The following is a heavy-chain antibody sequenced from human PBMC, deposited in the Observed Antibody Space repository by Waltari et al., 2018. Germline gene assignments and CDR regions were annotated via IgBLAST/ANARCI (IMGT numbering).Heavy chain of an antibody. CDR3: ARNSGNYSFLY. V-gene: IGHV4-38-2*01. Sequence: QVQLQESGPGLLKPSETLSLTCAVSGYSISGYFWGWIRHPPGKGLDWMWSIYHRGRTYYNPSLKSRVTISVDTSKNQFSLKLSSVTAADTAVYYCARNSGNYSFLYWGQGTLVTVSS. CDR2: IYHRGRT. CDR1: GYSISGYF. D-gene: IGHD1-26*01. J-gene: IGHJ4*02.